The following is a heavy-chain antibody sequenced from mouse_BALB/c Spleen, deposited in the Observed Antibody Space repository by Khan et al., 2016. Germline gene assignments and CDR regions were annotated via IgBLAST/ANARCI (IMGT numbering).Heavy chain of an antibody. CDR1: GYTFTSYW. CDR2: IYPSDIYT. Sequence: QVQLQQPGAELVMPGASVKLSCKASGYTFTSYWINWMKQRPGQGLEWIGNIYPSDIYTNYNQKFKDKATLTVDKSSSTAYMQLSSPTSEDSAIYYCTRGESTMIRGFAYWGQGTLVTVSA. V-gene: IGHV1-69*01. J-gene: IGHJ3*01. CDR3: TRGESTMIRGFAY. D-gene: IGHD2-4*01.